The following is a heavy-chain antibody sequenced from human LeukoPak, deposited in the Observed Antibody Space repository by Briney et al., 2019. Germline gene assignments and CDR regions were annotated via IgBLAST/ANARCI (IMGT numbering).Heavy chain of an antibody. CDR2: ISSSSSYT. J-gene: IGHJ3*02. CDR1: GFTFSDYY. Sequence: PGGSLRLSCAASGFTFSDYYMSWIRQAPGKGLEWVSYISSSSSYTNYADSVKGRFTISRDNAKNSLYLQMNSLGAEDTAVYYCARHDLSSGYTFDIWGQGTMVTVSS. CDR3: ARHDLSSGYTFDI. D-gene: IGHD3-22*01. V-gene: IGHV3-11*03.